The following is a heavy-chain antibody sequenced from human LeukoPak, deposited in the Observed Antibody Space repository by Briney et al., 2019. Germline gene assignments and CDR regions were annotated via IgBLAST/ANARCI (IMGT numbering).Heavy chain of an antibody. Sequence: PGGSLRLSCAASGFIFSSYSMNWVRQAPGKGLEWISYIVTTGGSVYFADSVRGRFTISRDSAKNSLYLQMNSLRAEDTAVYYCARDPKVYYYDSSGYYKYFDYWGQGTLVTVSS. D-gene: IGHD3-22*01. V-gene: IGHV3-48*04. CDR2: IVTTGGSV. CDR3: ARDPKVYYYDSSGYYKYFDY. J-gene: IGHJ4*02. CDR1: GFIFSSYS.